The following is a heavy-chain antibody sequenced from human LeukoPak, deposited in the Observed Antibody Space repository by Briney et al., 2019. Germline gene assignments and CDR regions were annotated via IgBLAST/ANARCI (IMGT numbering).Heavy chain of an antibody. Sequence: PGGSLRLSCAASGFTFSTHAMHWVRQAPGKGLEWVAVISYDGRNKYHADSVKGRFTISRDNTKNTLFLQMNSLRAEDTAVYYCARARVRGVIMSLFDYWGQGTLVTVSS. D-gene: IGHD3-10*01. CDR1: GFTFSTHA. J-gene: IGHJ4*02. CDR2: ISYDGRNK. V-gene: IGHV3-30*04. CDR3: ARARVRGVIMSLFDY.